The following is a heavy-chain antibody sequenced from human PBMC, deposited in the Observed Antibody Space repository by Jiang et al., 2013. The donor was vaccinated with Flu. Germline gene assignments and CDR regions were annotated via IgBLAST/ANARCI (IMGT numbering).Heavy chain of an antibody. D-gene: IGHD6-19*01. CDR3: ARHGAIAVAGTLFDY. V-gene: IGHV4-59*08. CDR1: SGSISSFY. CDR2: MYYNIGST. J-gene: IGHJ4*02. Sequence: KPSETLSLTCTVSSGSISSFYWSWIRQPPGKGLEWIGYMYYNIGSTNYNPSLKTRVTISVDTSKNQFSLKLSSVTAADTAVYYCARHGAIAVAGTLFDYWGQGTLVTVSS.